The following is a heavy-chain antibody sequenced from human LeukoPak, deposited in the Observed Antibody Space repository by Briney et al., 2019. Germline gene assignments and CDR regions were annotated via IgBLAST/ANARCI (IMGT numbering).Heavy chain of an antibody. CDR2: ISGSGGST. V-gene: IGHV3-23*01. J-gene: IGHJ4*02. D-gene: IGHD2-2*01. CDR3: APGPCSSSTSYAAEGY. Sequence: GGSLRLSCAASGFTFSSYAMSWVRQAPAKGLEWVSAISGSGGSTYYADSVKGRFTISRDNSKKTLYLQMNSLRAEDTAVYYCAPGPCSSSTSYAAEGYWGQGTLVTVSS. CDR1: GFTFSSYA.